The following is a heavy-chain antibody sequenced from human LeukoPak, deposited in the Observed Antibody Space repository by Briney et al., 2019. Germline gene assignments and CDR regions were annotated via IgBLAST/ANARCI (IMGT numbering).Heavy chain of an antibody. D-gene: IGHD3-3*02. V-gene: IGHV4-59*08. CDR1: GGSISSYY. J-gene: IGHJ4*02. CDR2: IYYSGST. Sequence: SETLSLTCTVSGGSISSYYWSWIRQPPGKGLEWIGYIYYSGSTNYNPSLKSRVTISVDTSKNQFSLKLSSVTAADTAVYYCARRVLGGNYYFDYWGQGTLVTVSS. CDR3: ARRVLGGNYYFDY.